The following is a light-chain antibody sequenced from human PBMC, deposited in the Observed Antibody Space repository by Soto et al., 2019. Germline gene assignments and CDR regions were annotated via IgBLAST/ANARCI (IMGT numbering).Light chain of an antibody. CDR1: QSVSNNY. V-gene: IGKV3-20*01. Sequence: VLTQSPGTLSLSPGERATLSCRASQSVSNNYFAWYQQKPGQAPRLLIFGSSDRATGIPDRFSGSGSGTDFTLTISRLEPEYFAVYYCQQYGSSPPYTFGQGTKLEIK. CDR2: GSS. CDR3: QQYGSSPPYT. J-gene: IGKJ2*01.